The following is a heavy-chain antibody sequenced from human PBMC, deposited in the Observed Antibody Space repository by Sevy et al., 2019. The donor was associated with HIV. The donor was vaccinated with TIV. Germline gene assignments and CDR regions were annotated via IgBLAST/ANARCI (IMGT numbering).Heavy chain of an antibody. J-gene: IGHJ4*02. V-gene: IGHV3-23*01. D-gene: IGHD2-8*01. CDR2: LSFGCGEI. CDR3: AREGCTKPHDY. CDR1: GFTFSKYS. Sequence: GGSLRLSCAASGFTFSKYSMSWVRQPPGKGLEWVSTLSFGCGEINYADSVKGRFTIPSDNSKSSGYLQMNNLRPEDTAVYYCAREGCTKPHDYWGQGTLVTVSS.